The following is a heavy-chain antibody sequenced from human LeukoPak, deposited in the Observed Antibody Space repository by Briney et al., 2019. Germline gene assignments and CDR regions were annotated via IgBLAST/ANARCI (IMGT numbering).Heavy chain of an antibody. CDR1: GDTFSSYA. D-gene: IGHD1-26*01. V-gene: IGHV1-69*04. CDR2: FIPFLDIP. J-gene: IGHJ4*02. Sequence: ASVKVSCKASGDTFSSYAISWIRQAPGQGLEWMGRFIPFLDIPNTAQKFLGRVTFTADKSTSTAYMGLSSLRPDDTAVYFCARSRSSGNYYGQEDSWGQGTLVAVSS. CDR3: ARSRSSGNYYGQEDS.